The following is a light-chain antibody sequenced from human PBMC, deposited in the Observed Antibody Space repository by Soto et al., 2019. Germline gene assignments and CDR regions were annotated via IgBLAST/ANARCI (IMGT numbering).Light chain of an antibody. CDR3: SSYAGSNNVI. V-gene: IGLV2-8*01. Sequence: QSALTQPPSASGSPGQSVTISCTGTSSDVGRYNYVSWYQQHPGKAPKLMIYEVTKRPSGVPDRFSGSKSGNTASLTVSGLQAEDEAEYYCSSYAGSNNVIFGGGTKVTVL. J-gene: IGLJ2*01. CDR2: EVT. CDR1: SSDVGRYNY.